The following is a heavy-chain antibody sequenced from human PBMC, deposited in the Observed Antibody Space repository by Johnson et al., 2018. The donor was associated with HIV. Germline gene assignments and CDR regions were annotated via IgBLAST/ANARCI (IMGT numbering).Heavy chain of an antibody. D-gene: IGHD4-11*01. V-gene: IGHV3-23*04. J-gene: IGHJ3*02. CDR3: AKDTRMTTVTPGALNI. CDR1: GFTFSSYA. Sequence: VQLVESGGGLVQPGGSLRLSCAVSGFTFSSYAMSWVRQAPGKGLEWVSAISGSGGSRYYADSVKGRFTISRDNSKNTLYPQMNSLRVEDTALYYCAKDTRMTTVTPGALNIWGQGTMVTVSS. CDR2: ISGSGGSR.